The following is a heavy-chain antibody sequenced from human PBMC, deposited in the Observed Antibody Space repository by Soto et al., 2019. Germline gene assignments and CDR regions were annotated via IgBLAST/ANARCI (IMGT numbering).Heavy chain of an antibody. CDR2: IIPILGIA. V-gene: IGHV1-69*04. J-gene: IGHJ4*02. Sequence: GASVKVSCKASGGTFSSCTISWVRQAPGQGLEWMGRIIPILGIANYAQKFQGRVTITADKSTSTAYMELSSLRSEDTAVYYCARETTGIAAAYYFDYWGQGTLVTVSS. CDR1: GGTFSSCT. CDR3: ARETTGIAAAYYFDY. D-gene: IGHD6-13*01.